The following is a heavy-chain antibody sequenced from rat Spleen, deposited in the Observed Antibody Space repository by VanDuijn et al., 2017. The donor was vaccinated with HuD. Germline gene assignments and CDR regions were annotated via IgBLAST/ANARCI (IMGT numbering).Heavy chain of an antibody. V-gene: IGHV5-25*01. Sequence: EVQLVESGGGLVQPGRSLKLSCAASGFTFSNYDMAWVRQAPTKGLEWVASISPSGGSTYYRDSVKGRFSLSRDNARSTLSLKMDSLRSEDTATYYCARSDGTHYYLPFANWGQGTVVTVSS. J-gene: IGHJ3*01. CDR3: ARSDGTHYYLPFAN. CDR1: GFTFSNYD. D-gene: IGHD1-12*02. CDR2: ISPSGGST.